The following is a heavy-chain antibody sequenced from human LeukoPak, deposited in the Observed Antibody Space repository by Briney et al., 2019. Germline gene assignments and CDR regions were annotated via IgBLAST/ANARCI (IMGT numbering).Heavy chain of an antibody. V-gene: IGHV3-23*01. Sequence: GGSLRLSCAASGFTFSSYWMHWVRQAPGKGLEWVSAISGSGGSTYYADSVKGRFTISRDNSKNTLYLQMNSLRAEDTAVYYCAKAGGSGSYYHFDYWGQGTLVTVSS. CDR1: GFTFSSYW. D-gene: IGHD3-10*01. J-gene: IGHJ4*02. CDR3: AKAGGSGSYYHFDY. CDR2: ISGSGGST.